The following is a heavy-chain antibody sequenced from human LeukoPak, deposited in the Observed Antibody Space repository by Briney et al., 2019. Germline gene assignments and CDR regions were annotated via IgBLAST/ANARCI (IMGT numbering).Heavy chain of an antibody. D-gene: IGHD3-22*01. CDR2: IRYDGSNK. Sequence: GGSLRLSCAASGFTFSSYGMHWVRQAPGKGLEWVAFIRYDGSNKYYADPVKGRFTISRDNSKNTLYLQMNSLRAEDTAVYYYAKVVYYYDRASWFDPWGQGTLVTVSS. J-gene: IGHJ5*02. V-gene: IGHV3-30*02. CDR3: AKVVYYYDRASWFDP. CDR1: GFTFSSYG.